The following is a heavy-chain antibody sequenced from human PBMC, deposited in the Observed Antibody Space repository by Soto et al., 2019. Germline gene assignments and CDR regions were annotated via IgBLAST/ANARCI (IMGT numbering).Heavy chain of an antibody. Sequence: SETLSLTCTVSGDSIRSYYWTWIRQPPGKGLELIGYIYYSGSTRYNPSLKSRVTISVDMPKNQFSLKLSSVIAADTAVYYCARAYGGFDNGLDVWGQGTAVTVSS. V-gene: IGHV4-59*01. D-gene: IGHD5-12*01. CDR1: GDSIRSYY. CDR3: ARAYGGFDNGLDV. J-gene: IGHJ6*02. CDR2: IYYSGST.